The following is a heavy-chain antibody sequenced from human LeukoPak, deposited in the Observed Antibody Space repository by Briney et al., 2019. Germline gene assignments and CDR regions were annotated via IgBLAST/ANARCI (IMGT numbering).Heavy chain of an antibody. D-gene: IGHD3-22*01. V-gene: IGHV3-20*04. J-gene: IGHJ4*02. Sequence: GGSLRLSCAASGFTFDDYGMSWVRQAPGKGLEWVSGINWNGGSTGYADSVKGRFTISRDNSKNTLYLQMNSLRAEDTAVYYCAKDLGSSGYSPIDYWGQGTLVTVSS. CDR3: AKDLGSSGYSPIDY. CDR2: INWNGGST. CDR1: GFTFDDYG.